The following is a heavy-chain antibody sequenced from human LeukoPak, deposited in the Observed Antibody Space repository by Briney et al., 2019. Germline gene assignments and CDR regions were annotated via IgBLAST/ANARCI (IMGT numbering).Heavy chain of an antibody. D-gene: IGHD6-13*01. CDR2: ISYDGSNK. CDR3: SATYSSRSGWFDP. Sequence: GGSLRLSCAASGFTFSSYAMHWVRQAPGKGLEWVAVISYDGSNKYYADSVKGRFTISRDNSKNTLYLQMNSLRAEDTAVYYCSATYSSRSGWFDPWGQGTLVTVSS. V-gene: IGHV3-30*04. J-gene: IGHJ5*02. CDR1: GFTFSSYA.